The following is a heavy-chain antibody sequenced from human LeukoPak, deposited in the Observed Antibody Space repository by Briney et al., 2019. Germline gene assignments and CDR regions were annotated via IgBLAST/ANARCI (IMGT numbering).Heavy chain of an antibody. J-gene: IGHJ4*02. V-gene: IGHV3-20*04. CDR1: GFMFADHG. D-gene: IGHD1-26*01. CDR2: INWNGGST. CDR3: ARGEWDLRD. Sequence: GGSLRLSCAASGFMFADHGMTWVRQVPGKGLEWVSGINWNGGSTGYVDSVKGRFTISRDNAKNILFLQMNNLRAEDTAFYYCARGEWDLRDWGQGTLVIVSS.